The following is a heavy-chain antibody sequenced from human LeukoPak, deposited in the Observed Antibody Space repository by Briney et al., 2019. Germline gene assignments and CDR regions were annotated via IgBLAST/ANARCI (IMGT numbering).Heavy chain of an antibody. J-gene: IGHJ5*02. CDR1: GGSISSGGYY. CDR3: ARDPRCSSTSCYRTPGIDP. CDR2: IYYSGST. Sequence: SETLSLTCTVSGGSISSGGYYWSWIRQHPGKGLEWIGYIYYSGSTYYNPSLKSRVTISVDTSKNQFSLKLSSVTAADTAVYYCARDPRCSSTSCYRTPGIDPWGQGTLVTASS. V-gene: IGHV4-31*03. D-gene: IGHD2-2*01.